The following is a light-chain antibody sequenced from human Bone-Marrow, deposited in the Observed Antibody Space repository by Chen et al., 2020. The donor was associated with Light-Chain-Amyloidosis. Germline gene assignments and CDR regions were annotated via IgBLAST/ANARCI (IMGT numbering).Light chain of an antibody. V-gene: IGLV3-25*03. CDR2: RDT. Sequence: SYELTQPPSVSVSPGQTARITCSGDDLPTKYAYWYQQKPGQAPGLVIHRDTERPSGISERFSGSSSGTTATLTISGVQAEDEADYHCQSADSSGTYEVRFGGGTKLTV. CDR1: DLPTKY. J-gene: IGLJ2*01. CDR3: QSADSSGTYEVR.